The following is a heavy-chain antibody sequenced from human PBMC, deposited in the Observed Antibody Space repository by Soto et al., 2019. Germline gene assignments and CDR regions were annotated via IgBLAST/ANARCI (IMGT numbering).Heavy chain of an antibody. V-gene: IGHV4-61*08. D-gene: IGHD3-3*01. Sequence: SETLSLTCTVSGAALSSGGYFYTWVRQPPGKGLEWLGYIYYSGGTNYNPSLKSRVTISLDKSKSQFSLRLISVTAADTAVYYCTREAMRDLWSHGLDVWGQGTTVTVSS. J-gene: IGHJ6*02. CDR3: TREAMRDLWSHGLDV. CDR1: GAALSSGGYF. CDR2: IYYSGGT.